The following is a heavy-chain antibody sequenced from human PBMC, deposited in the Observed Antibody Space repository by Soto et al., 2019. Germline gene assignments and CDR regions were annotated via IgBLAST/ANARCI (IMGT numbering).Heavy chain of an antibody. V-gene: IGHV3-30-3*01. CDR1: GFTFSSYA. J-gene: IGHJ4*02. Sequence: PGGSLRLSCAASGFTFSSYAMHWVRQAPGKGLEWVAVISYDGSNKYYADSVKGRFTISRDNSKNTLYLQMNSLRAEDTAVYYCATSVAGTYFDYWGQGTLVTVS. D-gene: IGHD6-19*01. CDR2: ISYDGSNK. CDR3: ATSVAGTYFDY.